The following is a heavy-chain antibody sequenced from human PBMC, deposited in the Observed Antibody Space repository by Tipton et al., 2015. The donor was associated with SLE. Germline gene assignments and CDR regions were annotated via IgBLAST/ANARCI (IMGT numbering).Heavy chain of an antibody. D-gene: IGHD2-2*01. V-gene: IGHV4-30-4*08. CDR1: GGSISSGDYY. J-gene: IGHJ3*02. Sequence: TLSLTCTVSGGSISSGDYYWSWIRQPPGKGLEWIGYIYYSGSTYYNPSLKSRVTISVDTSKSQFSLKLSSVTAADTAVYYCARMVLVPADRGDAFDIWGQGTMVTVSS. CDR2: IYYSGST. CDR3: ARMVLVPADRGDAFDI.